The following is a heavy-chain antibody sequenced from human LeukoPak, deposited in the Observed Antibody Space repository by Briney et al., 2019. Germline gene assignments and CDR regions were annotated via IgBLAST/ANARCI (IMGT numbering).Heavy chain of an antibody. J-gene: IGHJ4*02. CDR3: ARGDFEY. V-gene: IGHV3-66*01. CDR1: GFTVGTDF. CDR2: IFSGGST. Sequence: GGSLRLSCAASGFTVGTDFVSWVRLAPGRGLEWVSIIFSGGSTYYADSVKGRFTISRDSSRNTAYLQMSSLRAEDTAVYYCARGDFEYWGQGTLVTVSS.